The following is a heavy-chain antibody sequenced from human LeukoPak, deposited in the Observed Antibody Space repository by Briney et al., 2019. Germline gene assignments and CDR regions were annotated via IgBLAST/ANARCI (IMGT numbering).Heavy chain of an antibody. J-gene: IGHJ5*02. CDR3: AKDHANTPVVTT. D-gene: IGHD2-21*02. CDR1: GFTFSDYA. Sequence: GGPLRLSCAASGFTFSDYAMSWVRQAPGKGLEWLSVISGGSSGSTYYADSVTGRFTVSRDNAKNTVDLQMNNLRVDDTAIYYCAKDHANTPVVTTWGQGILVSVSS. CDR2: ISGGSSGST. V-gene: IGHV3-23*01.